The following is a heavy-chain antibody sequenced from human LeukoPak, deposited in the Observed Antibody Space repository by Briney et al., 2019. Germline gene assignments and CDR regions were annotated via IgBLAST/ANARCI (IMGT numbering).Heavy chain of an antibody. Sequence: GGSLRLSCAASGFTFSSYGMHWVRQAPGKGLERVAVISYDGSNKYYADSVKGRFTISRDNSKNTLYLQMNSLRAEDTAVYYCAKAGIAAAGFDPWGQGTLVTVSS. V-gene: IGHV3-30*18. CDR2: ISYDGSNK. J-gene: IGHJ5*02. CDR1: GFTFSSYG. D-gene: IGHD6-13*01. CDR3: AKAGIAAAGFDP.